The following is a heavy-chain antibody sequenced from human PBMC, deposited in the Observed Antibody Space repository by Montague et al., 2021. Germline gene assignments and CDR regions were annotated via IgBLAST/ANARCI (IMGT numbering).Heavy chain of an antibody. CDR3: AGDQHFSSGDNWFGP. D-gene: IGHD3-3*02. V-gene: IGHV4-34*01. CDR1: AGSFSGYY. J-gene: IGHJ5*02. Sequence: SETLSLTCAVYAGSFSGYYWSWIRQPPGKGLEWIGEIHHSGSTNYNPSLKSRVTISVDTSKNQFSLKLSSVTAAATAVYYCAGDQHFSSGDNWFGPWARESWSPSPQ. CDR2: IHHSGST.